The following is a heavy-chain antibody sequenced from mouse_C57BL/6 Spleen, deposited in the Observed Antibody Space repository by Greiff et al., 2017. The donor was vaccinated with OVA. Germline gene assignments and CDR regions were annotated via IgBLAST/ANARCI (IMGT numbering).Heavy chain of an antibody. CDR1: GFTFSDYG. CDR2: ISSGSSTI. D-gene: IGHD2-13*01. Sequence: EVKLVESGGGLVKPGGSLKLSCAASGFTFSDYGMHWVRQAPEKGLEWVAYISSGSSTIYYADTVKGRSTISRDNAKNTLFLQRTSLRSEDTAMYYFANGDPYAMDYWGQGTSVTVSS. V-gene: IGHV5-17*01. J-gene: IGHJ4*01. CDR3: ANGDPYAMDY.